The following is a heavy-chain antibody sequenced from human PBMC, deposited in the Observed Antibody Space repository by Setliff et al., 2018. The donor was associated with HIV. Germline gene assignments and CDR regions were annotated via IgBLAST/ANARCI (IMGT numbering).Heavy chain of an antibody. CDR2: IYYTGST. J-gene: IGHJ4*02. D-gene: IGHD5-12*01. V-gene: IGHV4-39*01. Sequence: SETLSLTCTVSGGSIGSYYYYWGWIRQPPGKGLEWIATIYYTGSTYYNPSLKSRVTISVDTSKNQFSLKLTSVTAADTAVYYCVSGRVATIDYWGQGTLVTVSS. CDR3: VSGRVATIDY. CDR1: GGSIGSYYYY.